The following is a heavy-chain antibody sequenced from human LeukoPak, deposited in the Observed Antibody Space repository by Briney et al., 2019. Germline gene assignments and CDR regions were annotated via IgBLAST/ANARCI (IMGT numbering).Heavy chain of an antibody. D-gene: IGHD2-2*01. Sequence: ASLKVSCRASGYTFTGYPIYWVRQAPGQGLQWMGWIDPNSGGTKYAQNLQGRVALTMDTSISTIYMELSSLRSDDTAVYYCARGGTSSTYSPADYWGQGTLVTVSS. J-gene: IGHJ4*02. CDR1: GYTFTGYP. CDR3: ARGGTSSTYSPADY. CDR2: IDPNSGGT. V-gene: IGHV1-2*02.